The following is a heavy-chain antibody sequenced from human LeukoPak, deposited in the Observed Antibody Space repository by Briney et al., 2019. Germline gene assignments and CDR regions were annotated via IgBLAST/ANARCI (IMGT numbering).Heavy chain of an antibody. D-gene: IGHD1-14*01. CDR2: ITSSSGYT. Sequence: GGSLRLSCAASGFTFSDYYMSWIRQAPGKGLEWISFITSSSGYTYSADSVKGRFIISRDNAKNSLYLQMNSLRVEGTAVYFCARVEKWTNLVRYYFDNWGQGTLVTVAS. J-gene: IGHJ4*02. CDR3: ARVEKWTNLVRYYFDN. CDR1: GFTFSDYY. V-gene: IGHV3-11*05.